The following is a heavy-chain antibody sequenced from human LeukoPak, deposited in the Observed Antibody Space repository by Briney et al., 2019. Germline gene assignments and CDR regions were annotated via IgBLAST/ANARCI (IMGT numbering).Heavy chain of an antibody. CDR1: RFTFSASA. Sequence: GGSLRLSCAASRFTFSASAMTWVRQAPGKGLEWVSSINGGGDSTYYADSVKGRFTISRDNSKNTLYLQMNSLRAEDTAVYYCAKDDDYGDYAAYWGQGTLVTVSS. CDR2: INGGGDST. V-gene: IGHV3-23*01. J-gene: IGHJ4*02. D-gene: IGHD4-17*01. CDR3: AKDDDYGDYAAY.